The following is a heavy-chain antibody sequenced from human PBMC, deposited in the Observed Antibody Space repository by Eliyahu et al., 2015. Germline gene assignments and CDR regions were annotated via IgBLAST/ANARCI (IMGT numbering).Heavy chain of an antibody. V-gene: IGHV1-69*01. Sequence: QVQLVQSGAXVKXPGSSVXVSXKASVGTFXSYAISWVRQAPGQGPEWMGGIIPIFGTANYAQKFQGRVTITADESTSTAYMELSSLRSEDTAVYYCARSRHWWLEPGYWGQGTLVTVSS. CDR1: VGTFXSYA. CDR3: ARSRHWWLEPGY. CDR2: IIPIFGTA. J-gene: IGHJ4*02. D-gene: IGHD6-19*01.